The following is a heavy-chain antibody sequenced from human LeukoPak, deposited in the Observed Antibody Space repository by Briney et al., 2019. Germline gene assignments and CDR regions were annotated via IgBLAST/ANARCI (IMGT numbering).Heavy chain of an antibody. CDR2: FDPEDGET. J-gene: IGHJ6*04. D-gene: IGHD3-10*01. V-gene: IGHV1-24*01. CDR1: GYTLTELS. CDR3: ATIQAMVRGVSLRYYYGMDV. Sequence: ASVKVSCKVSGYTLTELSMHWVRQAPGKGLERMGGFDPEDGETIYAQKFQGRVTMTEDTSTDTAYMELSSLRSEDTAVYYCATIQAMVRGVSLRYYYGMDVWGKGTTVTVSS.